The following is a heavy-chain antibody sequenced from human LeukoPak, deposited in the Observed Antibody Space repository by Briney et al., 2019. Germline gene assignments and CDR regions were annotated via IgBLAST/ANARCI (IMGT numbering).Heavy chain of an antibody. V-gene: IGHV1-8*01. CDR3: ARVGGYDRSGYYYQQLDY. J-gene: IGHJ4*02. D-gene: IGHD3-22*01. Sequence: ASVKVSCKASGYTFTSYDINWVRQATGQGLEWMGWMNPNSGNTGYAQKFQGRVTMTRDTSISTAYMELSRLRSDDTAVYYCARVGGYDRSGYYYQQLDYWGQGTLVTVSS. CDR1: GYTFTSYD. CDR2: MNPNSGNT.